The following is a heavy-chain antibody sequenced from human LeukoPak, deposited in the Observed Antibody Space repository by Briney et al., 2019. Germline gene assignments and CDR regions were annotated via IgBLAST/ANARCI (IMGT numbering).Heavy chain of an antibody. Sequence: GGSLRLSCAASGFILSSHAMSWVRQAPGNGLEWVSAISGSGGSTYYADSVKGRFTISRDNSKTTLYLQLNSLRGEDTAVYYCAKDPWSGSSDAFDIWGQGTMVTVSS. J-gene: IGHJ3*02. CDR3: AKDPWSGSSDAFDI. V-gene: IGHV3-23*01. CDR2: ISGSGGST. CDR1: GFILSSHA. D-gene: IGHD1-26*01.